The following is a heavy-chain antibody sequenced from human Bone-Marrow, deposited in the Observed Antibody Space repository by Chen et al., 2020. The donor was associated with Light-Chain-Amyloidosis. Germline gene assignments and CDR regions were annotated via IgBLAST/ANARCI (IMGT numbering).Heavy chain of an antibody. Sequence: QVHLQQWGAGLLKPSETLSLTCGVYGGSFNDYYMTWFRQPPGKGLEWIGEINHSGKSNLNPSLSGRVTMSIDAAKRQFSQEVTSLTAADTAMYYCARGIDYWGQGTLVTVSS. J-gene: IGHJ4*02. CDR1: GGSFNDYY. V-gene: IGHV4-34*01. CDR3: ARGIDY. CDR2: INHSGKS.